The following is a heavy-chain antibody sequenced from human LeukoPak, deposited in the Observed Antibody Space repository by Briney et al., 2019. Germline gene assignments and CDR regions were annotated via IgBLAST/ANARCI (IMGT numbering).Heavy chain of an antibody. V-gene: IGHV1-2*04. D-gene: IGHD5-12*01. J-gene: IGHJ5*02. Sequence: ASVKVSCKASGYTFTGYYMHWVRQAPGQGLEWVGWINPNSGGTNYAQKFQGWVTMTRDTSISTAYMELSRLRSDDTAVYYCARDSGLNWFDPWGQGTLVTVSS. CDR3: ARDSGLNWFDP. CDR1: GYTFTGYY. CDR2: INPNSGGT.